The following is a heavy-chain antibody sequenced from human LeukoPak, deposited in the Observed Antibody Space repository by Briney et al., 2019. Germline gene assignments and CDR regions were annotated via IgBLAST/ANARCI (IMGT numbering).Heavy chain of an antibody. J-gene: IGHJ4*02. D-gene: IGHD3-10*01. Sequence: ASVKVSCKASGYTFTGYYMHWVRQAPGQGLEWMGWINPNSGGTNYAQKFQARVTMTRDTSISTAYMELSRLRSDDTAVYYCARGATMVRGVMNYSGQGTLVTVSS. CDR2: INPNSGGT. CDR3: ARGATMVRGVMNY. V-gene: IGHV1-2*02. CDR1: GYTFTGYY.